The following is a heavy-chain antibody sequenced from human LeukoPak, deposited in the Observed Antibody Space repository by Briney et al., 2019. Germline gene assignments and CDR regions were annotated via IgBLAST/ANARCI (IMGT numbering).Heavy chain of an antibody. J-gene: IGHJ5*02. CDR2: LSDAS. CDR1: GFSFSGNA. Sequence: GGSLRLSCAASGFSFSGNALSWVRLAPGKGLEWVSTLSDASYYADSVRGRFTISGDSSKNTLYLQMDSLTTDDTAMYFCARSRGPGNHWFDPWGREPWSPSP. V-gene: IGHV3-23*01. D-gene: IGHD3-10*01. CDR3: ARSRGPGNHWFDP.